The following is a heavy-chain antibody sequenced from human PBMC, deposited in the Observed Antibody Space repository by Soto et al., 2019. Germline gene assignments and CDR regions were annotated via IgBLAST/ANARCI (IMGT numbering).Heavy chain of an antibody. CDR1: GYTFTSYD. CDR2: MNPNSGNT. Sequence: QVQLVQSGAEVKKPGASVKVSCKASGYTFTSYDINWVRQATGQGLEWMGWMNPNSGNTGYAQKLQGRVTMTRNTANSTACTMRSSMRSEDTAVYYGATGLSVGVAGEHYDYYGRDVLGQGNTVTVS. J-gene: IGHJ6*02. V-gene: IGHV1-8*01. D-gene: IGHD6-19*01. CDR3: ATGLSVGVAGEHYDYYGRDV.